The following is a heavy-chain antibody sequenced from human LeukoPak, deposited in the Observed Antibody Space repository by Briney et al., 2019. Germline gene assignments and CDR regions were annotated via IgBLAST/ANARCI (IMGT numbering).Heavy chain of an antibody. D-gene: IGHD4-17*01. CDR3: ALGDYDYYYYGMDV. V-gene: IGHV1-58*02. Sequence: TSVKVSCKASGFTFTSSAMQWVRQARGQRLEWIGWIVVGSGNTNYAQKFQERVTITRDMSTSTAYMELSSLRSEDTAVYYCALGDYDYYYYGMDVWGQGTTVTVSS. CDR2: IVVGSGNT. CDR1: GFTFTSSA. J-gene: IGHJ6*02.